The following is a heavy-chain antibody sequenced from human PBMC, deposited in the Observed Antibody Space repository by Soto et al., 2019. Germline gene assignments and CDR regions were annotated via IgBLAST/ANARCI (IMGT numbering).Heavy chain of an antibody. Sequence: QVHLVQSGAEVKKPGASVKVSCKGSGYDFTTYGITWVRQAPGQGLEWMAGISAHNGNTDNAQKHQGSGTATRETATSTAYMELRSLRSDDTAMYYCARGRYGDYWGQGALVTVSS. D-gene: IGHD1-1*01. V-gene: IGHV1-18*01. CDR2: ISAHNGNT. J-gene: IGHJ4*02. CDR1: GYDFTTYG. CDR3: ARGRYGDY.